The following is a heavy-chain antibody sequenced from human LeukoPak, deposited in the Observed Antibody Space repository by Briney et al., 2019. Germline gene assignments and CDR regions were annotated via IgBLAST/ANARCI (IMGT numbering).Heavy chain of an antibody. CDR3: ARSGASYYFDY. CDR1: GGSISSGGYY. Sequence: PSETLSLTCTVSGGSISSGGYYWSWIRQHPGKGLEWIGYIYYSGSTYYNPSLKSRVTISVDTSKNQFSLKLSSVTAADTAVCYCARSGASYYFDYWGQGTLVTVSS. D-gene: IGHD1-26*01. V-gene: IGHV4-31*03. CDR2: IYYSGST. J-gene: IGHJ4*02.